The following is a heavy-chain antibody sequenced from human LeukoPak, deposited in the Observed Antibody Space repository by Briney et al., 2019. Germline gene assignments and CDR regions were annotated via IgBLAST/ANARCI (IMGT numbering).Heavy chain of an antibody. V-gene: IGHV1-69*05. Sequence: ASVKVSCKASGGTFSSYAISWVRQAPGQGLEWMGGIIPIFGTAKYAQKFQGRVTITTDESTSTAYMELSSLRSEDTAVYYSARSHRLWTRTYQWQPPGDWFDPWGQGTLVTVSS. D-gene: IGHD6-19*01. J-gene: IGHJ5*02. CDR3: ARSHRLWTRTYQWQPPGDWFDP. CDR2: IIPIFGTA. CDR1: GGTFSSYA.